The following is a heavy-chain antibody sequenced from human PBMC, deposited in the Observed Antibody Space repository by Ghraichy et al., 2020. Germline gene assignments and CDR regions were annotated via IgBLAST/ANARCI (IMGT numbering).Heavy chain of an antibody. J-gene: IGHJ6*02. V-gene: IGHV4-61*01. Sequence: SQTLSLTCTVSGGSVSSGSYYWSWIRQPPGKGLEWIGYIYYSVSTNYNPSLKSRVTISVDTSKNQFSLKLSSVTAADTAGYYCARAVIDYYYGMDVWGQGTTVTVSS. CDR1: GGSVSSGSYY. D-gene: IGHD2/OR15-2a*01. CDR2: IYYSVST. CDR3: ARAVIDYYYGMDV.